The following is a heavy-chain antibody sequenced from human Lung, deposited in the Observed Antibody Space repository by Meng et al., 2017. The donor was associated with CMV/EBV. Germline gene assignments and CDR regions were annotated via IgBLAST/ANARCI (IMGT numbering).Heavy chain of an antibody. CDR2: MNPNSGNT. J-gene: IGHJ5*02. CDR3: ARGYCSGGSCPVFDP. CDR1: GYTFTSYD. D-gene: IGHD2-15*01. Sequence: AEVKKPGDSVTVSCKASGYTFTSYDINWVRQATGQGLEWMGWMNPNSGNTGYAQKFQGRVTMTRNTSISTAYMELSSLRSEDTAVYYCARGYCSGGSCPVFDPWGQGTLVTVSS. V-gene: IGHV1-8*01.